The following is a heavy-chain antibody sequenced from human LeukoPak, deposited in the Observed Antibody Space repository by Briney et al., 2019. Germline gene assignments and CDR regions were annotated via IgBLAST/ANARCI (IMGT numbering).Heavy chain of an antibody. CDR2: INNSRSYI. Sequence: GGSLRLSCAASGFTFSSYRMNWVRQAPGKGLEWVSCINNSRSYIYYADSVKGRFTISRDNAKNSLYLQMNRLRAEDTAVYYCARVPTLFYECDYLGQGTLVTVSS. CDR1: GFTFSSYR. D-gene: IGHD3-3*01. V-gene: IGHV3-21*01. J-gene: IGHJ4*02. CDR3: ARVPTLFYECDY.